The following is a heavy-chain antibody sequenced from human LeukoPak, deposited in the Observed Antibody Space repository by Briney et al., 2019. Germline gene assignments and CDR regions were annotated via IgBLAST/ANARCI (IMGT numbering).Heavy chain of an antibody. D-gene: IGHD5-24*01. CDR2: IIPIFGTA. Sequence: GASVKVSCKASGGTFSSYAISWVRQAPGQGLEWMGGIIPIFGTANYAQKFQGRVTITTDESTSTAYMELSSLRSEDTAVYYCARRRRDGYLYDYWGQGNLVTVSS. V-gene: IGHV1-69*05. CDR1: GGTFSSYA. CDR3: ARRRRDGYLYDY. J-gene: IGHJ4*02.